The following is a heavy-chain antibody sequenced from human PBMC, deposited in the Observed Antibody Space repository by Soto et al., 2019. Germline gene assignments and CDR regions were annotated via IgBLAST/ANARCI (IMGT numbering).Heavy chain of an antibody. D-gene: IGHD2-2*01. CDR2: ISSDGSHK. J-gene: IGHJ6*02. V-gene: IGHV3-30-3*01. CDR1: GFTFSSYA. Sequence: QVQLVESGGGVVQPGRSLRLSCAASGFTFSSYAIHWVHQAPGKGLEWVAVISSDGSHKYYGDSVKGRFTVSRDNSKNTLSLQQNSLRGENTGVYYWARPYCRSPSCYISYDGLDVWGQGPTVTVSS. CDR3: ARPYCRSPSCYISYDGLDV.